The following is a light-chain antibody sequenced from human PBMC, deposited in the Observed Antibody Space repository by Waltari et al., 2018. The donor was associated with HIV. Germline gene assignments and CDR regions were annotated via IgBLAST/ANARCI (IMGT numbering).Light chain of an antibody. Sequence: QSALTQPASVSGSPGQSISISCTGTSSNVGNYNLVSWYQPTPGKVPKLITYEDTKRPSGVSNRFAGSKSGNTASLTISGLQPEDEADYYCCSFTGSTVVFGGGTRLTVL. CDR2: EDT. V-gene: IGLV2-23*01. CDR1: SSNVGNYNL. J-gene: IGLJ2*01. CDR3: CSFTGSTVV.